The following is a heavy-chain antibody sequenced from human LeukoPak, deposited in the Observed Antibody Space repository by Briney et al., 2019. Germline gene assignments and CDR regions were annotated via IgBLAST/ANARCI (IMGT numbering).Heavy chain of an antibody. CDR2: IKHDGSEK. Sequence: PGGSLRLSCAASGFTFSSYWMSWVRQPPGKGLEWVANIKHDGSEKYYVDSVKGRFTISRDNAKNSLYLQVNSLRGEDTAVYYCARVGTAEGTLEDYWGQGTLVTVSS. D-gene: IGHD6-13*01. V-gene: IGHV3-7*01. CDR1: GFTFSSYW. J-gene: IGHJ4*02. CDR3: ARVGTAEGTLEDY.